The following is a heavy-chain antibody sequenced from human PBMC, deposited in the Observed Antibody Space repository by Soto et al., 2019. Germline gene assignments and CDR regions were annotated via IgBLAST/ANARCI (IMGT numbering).Heavy chain of an antibody. D-gene: IGHD6-19*01. CDR2: IYYSGST. CDR1: GCSVSRGRYY. CDR3: ATEYSTGWHY. V-gene: IGHV4-61*01. Sequence: SETLSLTCTVYGCSVSRGRYYWCWIRQPPGKGLEWIGYIYYSGSTNYNPSLKSRVTISVDTSKNQFSLQLNSVTPEDTAVYYCATEYSTGWHYWGQGMLVTVS. J-gene: IGHJ4*02.